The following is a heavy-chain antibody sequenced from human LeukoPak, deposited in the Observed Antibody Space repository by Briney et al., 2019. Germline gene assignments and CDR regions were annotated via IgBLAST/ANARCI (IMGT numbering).Heavy chain of an antibody. V-gene: IGHV1-18*01. CDR3: APFLGYCSGGSCYDPNWFDP. CDR1: GYTFTSYG. D-gene: IGHD2-15*01. J-gene: IGHJ5*02. CDR2: ISAYNGNT. Sequence: ASVKVSCKASGYTFTSYGISWVRQAPGQGLEWMGWISAYNGNTNYAQKFQGRVTITADKSTSTAYMELSSLRSEDTAVYYCAPFLGYCSGGSCYDPNWFDPWGQGTLVTVSS.